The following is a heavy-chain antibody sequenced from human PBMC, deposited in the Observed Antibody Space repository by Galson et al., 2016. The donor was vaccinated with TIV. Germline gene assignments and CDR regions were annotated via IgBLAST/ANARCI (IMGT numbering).Heavy chain of an antibody. Sequence: SVKVSCKASGYPFSAYYIHWVRQAPGQGLEWMGWINPYSADTNYAQSFQGRVSMTSDTSINTAYMELSSLRPDDTAIFFCARGFNYGFDFYYGMDVWGQGTTVTVSS. CDR1: GYPFSAYY. D-gene: IGHD5-18*01. J-gene: IGHJ6*02. CDR2: INPYSADT. CDR3: ARGFNYGFDFYYGMDV. V-gene: IGHV1-2*02.